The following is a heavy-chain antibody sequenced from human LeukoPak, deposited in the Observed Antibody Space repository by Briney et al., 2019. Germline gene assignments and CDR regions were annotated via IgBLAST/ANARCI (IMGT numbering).Heavy chain of an antibody. CDR3: ASHPYYDSSGTNAGY. D-gene: IGHD3-22*01. V-gene: IGHV1-69*05. CDR2: IIPIFGTA. J-gene: IGHJ4*02. Sequence: SVKVSCKASGGTFSSYAISWVRQAPGQGLEWMGRIIPIFGTANYAQKFQGRVTITTDESTSTAYLELSSLRSEDTAVYYCASHPYYDSSGTNAGYWGQGTLVTVSS. CDR1: GGTFSSYA.